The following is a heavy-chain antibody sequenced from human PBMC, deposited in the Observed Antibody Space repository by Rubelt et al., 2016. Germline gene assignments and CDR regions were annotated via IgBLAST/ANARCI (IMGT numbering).Heavy chain of an antibody. Sequence: QLQLQESGPGLVKPSQTLSLTCTVSGGSISSGGYYWSWIRQHPGKGLGWIGYIYYSGSTYYNPSLKSRVTISVDTSKNQFSLKLSSVTAADTAVYYCARDETFGVVINAPCDYWGQGTLVTVSS. V-gene: IGHV4-31*03. CDR3: ARDETFGVVINAPCDY. J-gene: IGHJ4*02. D-gene: IGHD3-3*01. CDR2: IYYSGST. CDR1: GGSISSGGYY.